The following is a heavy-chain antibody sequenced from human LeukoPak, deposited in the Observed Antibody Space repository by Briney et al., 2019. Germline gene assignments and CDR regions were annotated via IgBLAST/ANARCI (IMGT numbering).Heavy chain of an antibody. CDR3: AKTWWGILPHDAFDI. J-gene: IGHJ3*02. V-gene: IGHV3-23*01. CDR1: GFTVSSNY. Sequence: PGGSLRLSCAVSGFTVSSNYMSWVRQAPGKGLEWVSAISGSGGSTYYADSVKGRFTISRDNSKNTLYLQMNSLRAEDTAVYYCAKTWWGILPHDAFDIWGQGTMVTVSS. CDR2: ISGSGGST. D-gene: IGHD2-15*01.